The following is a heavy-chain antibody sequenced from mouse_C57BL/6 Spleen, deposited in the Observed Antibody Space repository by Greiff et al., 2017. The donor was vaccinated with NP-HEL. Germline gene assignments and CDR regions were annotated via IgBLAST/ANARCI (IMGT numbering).Heavy chain of an antibody. CDR1: GFSLTSYG. D-gene: IGHD2-12*01. J-gene: IGHJ4*01. CDR3: ARKDDGYAMDY. V-gene: IGHV2-2*01. CDR2: IWSGGST. Sequence: VQLQQSGPGLVQPSQSLSITCTVSGFSLTSYGVHWVRQSPGKGLEWLGVIWSGGSTDYNADFISRLSISKDKSKSQVFFKMNSLQADDTAIYYCARKDDGYAMDYWGQGTSVTVSS.